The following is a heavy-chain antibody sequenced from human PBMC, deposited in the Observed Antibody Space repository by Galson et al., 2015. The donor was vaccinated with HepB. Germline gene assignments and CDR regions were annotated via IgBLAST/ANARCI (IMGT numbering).Heavy chain of an antibody. V-gene: IGHV3-30*18. Sequence: SLRLSCAASGFTFSSYGMHWVRQAPGKGLEWVAVISYDGSNKYYADSVKGRFTISRDNSKNTLYLQMNSLRAEDTAVYYCAKDGSVWGQGTLVTVSS. J-gene: IGHJ4*02. CDR2: ISYDGSNK. CDR1: GFTFSSYG. CDR3: AKDGSV.